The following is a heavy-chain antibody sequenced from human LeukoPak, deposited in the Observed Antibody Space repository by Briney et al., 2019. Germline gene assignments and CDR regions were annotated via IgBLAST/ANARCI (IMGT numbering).Heavy chain of an antibody. D-gene: IGHD6-19*01. V-gene: IGHV3-23*01. CDR3: AKDQGSSGWYEWFDP. CDR2: INYSGGST. J-gene: IGHJ5*02. CDR1: RFTFSNFA. Sequence: GGSLRLSCAASRFTFSNFAMNWVRQAPGKGLEWVSTINYSGGSTYYADSVKGRFTVSRDNSKNTLYLQMNSLRADDTAVYYCAKDQGSSGWYEWFDPWGQGTLVTVSS.